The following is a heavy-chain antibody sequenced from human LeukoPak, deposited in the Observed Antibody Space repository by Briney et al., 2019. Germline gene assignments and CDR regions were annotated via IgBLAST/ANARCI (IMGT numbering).Heavy chain of an antibody. CDR3: TTSYYDISGDDAFDI. Sequence: GGSLRLSCAASGFTFSNAWMSWVRQAPGKGLEWVGRIKSKTDGGTTDYAAPVKGRFTISRDDSKNTLYLQMNSLKTEDTAVYYCTTSYYDISGDDAFDIWRQGTMVTVSS. CDR2: IKSKTDGGTT. J-gene: IGHJ3*02. D-gene: IGHD3-22*01. CDR1: GFTFSNAW. V-gene: IGHV3-15*01.